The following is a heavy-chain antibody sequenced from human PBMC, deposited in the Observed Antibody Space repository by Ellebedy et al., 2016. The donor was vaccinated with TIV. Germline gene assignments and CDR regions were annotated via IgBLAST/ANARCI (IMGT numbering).Heavy chain of an antibody. CDR1: GYTFTDYW. J-gene: IGHJ5*02. Sequence: KVSCKGSGYTFTDYWIAWVRQLPGKGLEWMGIIYPGDSETRYSPSFQGPVTISADKSTNTAYMQWTSLKASDSAMYYCARGGIKRRTTRLFDPWGQGTLVTVSS. V-gene: IGHV5-51*01. D-gene: IGHD4-17*01. CDR2: IYPGDSET. CDR3: ARGGIKRRTTRLFDP.